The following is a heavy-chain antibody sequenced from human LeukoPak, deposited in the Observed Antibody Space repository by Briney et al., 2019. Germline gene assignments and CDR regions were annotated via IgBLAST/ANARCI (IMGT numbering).Heavy chain of an antibody. D-gene: IGHD1-14*01. CDR2: INPNSGGT. Sequence: GASVKLTCKCSGYTFTVNYMHWVRQGPGQGLEWMGWINPNSGGTNYAQKFQGRVTMTRDTSISTAYMELSRLRSDDTAVYYCAGGEPRYYMDVWGKGTTVTVSS. J-gene: IGHJ6*03. CDR3: AGGEPRYYMDV. CDR1: GYTFTVNY. V-gene: IGHV1-2*02.